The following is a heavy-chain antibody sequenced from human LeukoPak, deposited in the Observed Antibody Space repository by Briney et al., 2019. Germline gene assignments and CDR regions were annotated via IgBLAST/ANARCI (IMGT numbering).Heavy chain of an antibody. CDR1: GYTFTSYY. Sequence: ASVKVSCKASGYTFTSYYMHWVRQASGQRPEWMGWMSPNSGDTGYAQKFQDRVTMTRNTSISTAYMELSSLRSDDTAVYYCARGPPNWGYDYWGPGTLVTVSS. V-gene: IGHV1-8*02. D-gene: IGHD7-27*01. CDR3: ARGPPNWGYDY. CDR2: MSPNSGDT. J-gene: IGHJ4*02.